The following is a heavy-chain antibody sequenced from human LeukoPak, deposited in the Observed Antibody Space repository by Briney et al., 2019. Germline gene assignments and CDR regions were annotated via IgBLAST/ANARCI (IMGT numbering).Heavy chain of an antibody. D-gene: IGHD6-13*01. Sequence: PGGSLRLSCAASGFTFSSYGMHWVRQAPGKGLEWVAFIRYDGSNKYYADSVKGRFTISRDNSKNTLHLQMNSLRAEDTAVYYCAKDRGIAAAADYWGQGTLVTVSS. CDR1: GFTFSSYG. CDR2: IRYDGSNK. CDR3: AKDRGIAAAADY. J-gene: IGHJ4*02. V-gene: IGHV3-30*02.